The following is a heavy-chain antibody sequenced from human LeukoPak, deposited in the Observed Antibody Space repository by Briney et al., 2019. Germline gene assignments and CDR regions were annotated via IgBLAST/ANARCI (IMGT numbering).Heavy chain of an antibody. CDR1: GRTFNSYV. D-gene: IGHD3-3*01. V-gene: IGHV1-69*05. CDR2: LIPLFGTT. Sequence: GSSVRVSCTASGRTFNSYVISWVRQAPGQGLEWMGGLIPLFGTTNYAQKFQGRVAITTDESTSTAYMELTNLTSEDTAVYYCARAGVPRAGHEDSTKYYEGGYYFVYWGQGSPVSVSS. CDR3: ARAGVPRAGHEDSTKYYEGGYYFVY. J-gene: IGHJ4*02.